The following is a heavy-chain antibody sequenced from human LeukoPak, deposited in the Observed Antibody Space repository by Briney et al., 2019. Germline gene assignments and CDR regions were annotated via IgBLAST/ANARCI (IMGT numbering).Heavy chain of an antibody. D-gene: IGHD6-6*01. CDR1: GYTFTSYG. J-gene: IGHJ4*02. V-gene: IGHV1-18*01. CDR2: ISAYNGNT. Sequence: WASVKVSCKASGYTFTSYGISWVRQAPGQGLEWMGWISAYNGNTNYAQKLQGRVTMTTDTSTSTAYMELRSLRSDDTAVYYCARDTSFSSSSSGGDLSLSFDYWGQGTLVTVSS. CDR3: ARDTSFSSSSSGGDLSLSFDY.